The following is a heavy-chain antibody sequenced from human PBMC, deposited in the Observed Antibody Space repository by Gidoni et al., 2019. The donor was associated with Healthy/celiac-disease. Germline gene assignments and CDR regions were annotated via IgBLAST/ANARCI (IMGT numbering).Heavy chain of an antibody. CDR1: GFTFSSYG. CDR2: IWYDGSNK. J-gene: IGHJ4*02. Sequence: QVQLVESGGGVVQPGRSLGLSCAASGFTFSSYGMHWVRQAPGKGLEGVAVIWYDGSNKYYADSVKGRFTISRDNSKNTLYLQMNSLRAEDTAVYYCARDRNPYYDSSGYSSYFDYWGQGTLVTVSS. V-gene: IGHV3-33*01. D-gene: IGHD3-22*01. CDR3: ARDRNPYYDSSGYSSYFDY.